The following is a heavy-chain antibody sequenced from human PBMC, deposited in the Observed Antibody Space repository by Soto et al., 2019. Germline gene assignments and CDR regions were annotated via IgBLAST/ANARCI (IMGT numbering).Heavy chain of an antibody. J-gene: IGHJ4*02. CDR3: ARRRVPRMAGFDY. V-gene: IGHV4-34*01. D-gene: IGHD2-8*01. CDR1: GGSFSGYY. CDR2: INHSGST. Sequence: QVQLQQWGAGLLKPSETLSLTCAVYGGSFSGYYWSWIRQPPGKGLEWIGEINHSGSTNYNPSLKSRVTISVHTSKNQFSLKLSSVTAADTAVYYCARRRVPRMAGFDYWGQGTLVTVSS.